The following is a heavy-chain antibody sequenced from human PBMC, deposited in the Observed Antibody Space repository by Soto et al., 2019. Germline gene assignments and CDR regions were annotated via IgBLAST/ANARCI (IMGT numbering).Heavy chain of an antibody. CDR2: IWYDGSNK. V-gene: IGHV3-33*01. Sequence: GGSLRLSCAASGFTFSSYGMHWVRQAPGKGLEWVAVIWYDGSNKYYADSVKGRFTISRDNSKNTLYLQMNSLRAEDTAVYYCARDALDIVVVPAASGMDVWGQGTTVTVSS. D-gene: IGHD2-2*03. CDR3: ARDALDIVVVPAASGMDV. J-gene: IGHJ6*02. CDR1: GFTFSSYG.